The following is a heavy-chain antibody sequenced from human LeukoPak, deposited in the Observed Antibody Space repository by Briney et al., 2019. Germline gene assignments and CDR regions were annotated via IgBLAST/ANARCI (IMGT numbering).Heavy chain of an antibody. J-gene: IGHJ4*02. Sequence: PGRSLRLSCAASGFTFSNYAMHWVRQAPGKGLEWVTIISHYGNNKYYADSVKGRFTISRGNSKNTLFLQMNSLRAEDTAVYYCARAPVVVLAATPLDYWGQGTLVTVSS. D-gene: IGHD2-2*02. CDR3: ARAPVVVLAATPLDY. V-gene: IGHV3-30-3*01. CDR2: ISHYGNNK. CDR1: GFTFSNYA.